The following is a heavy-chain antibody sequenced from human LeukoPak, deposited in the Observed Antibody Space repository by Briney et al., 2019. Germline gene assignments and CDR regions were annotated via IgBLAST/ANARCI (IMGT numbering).Heavy chain of an antibody. Sequence: TSETLSLTCTVSGGSISSGGYYWSWIRQHPGKGLEWIGYIYYSGSTYYNPSLKSRVTISVDTSKNQFSLKLSSVTAADTAVYFCWREGGMVTFWGGAGYCFDIWGPGTNVTVSS. J-gene: IGHJ3*02. V-gene: IGHV4-31*03. D-gene: IGHD3-16*01. CDR1: GGSISSGGYY. CDR2: IYYSGST. CDR3: WREGGMVTFWGGAGYCFDI.